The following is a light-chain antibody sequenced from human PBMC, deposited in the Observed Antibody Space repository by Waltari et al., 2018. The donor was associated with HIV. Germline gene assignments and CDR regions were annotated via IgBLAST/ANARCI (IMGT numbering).Light chain of an antibody. V-gene: IGLV1-40*01. CDR1: RSNIGAGYD. J-gene: IGLJ2*01. CDR3: QSFDSSLTTSGVI. CDR2: ANI. Sequence: QSVLTQPPSVSGAPGQRVTISCTGSRSNIGAGYDVPWYQQLPGTAPQLLIYANINRPSGVPDRFSGSKSGSSASLAITGLQAEDEAHYYCQSFDSSLTTSGVIFGGGTKLTVL.